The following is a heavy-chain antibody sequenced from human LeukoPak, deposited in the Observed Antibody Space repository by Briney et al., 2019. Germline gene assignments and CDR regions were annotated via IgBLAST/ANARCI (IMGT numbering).Heavy chain of an antibody. CDR2: IIPILNIA. V-gene: IGHV1-69*04. D-gene: IGHD3-10*01. CDR3: ARALGFGELLVNWFDP. CDR1: GGTFSSYA. Sequence: SVKVSCKASGGTFSSYAINWVRQAPGQGLEWMGRIIPILNIANYAQKFRSRVTITADKSTSTAYMELSSLRSEDTAVYYCARALGFGELLVNWFDPWGQGTLVTVSS. J-gene: IGHJ5*02.